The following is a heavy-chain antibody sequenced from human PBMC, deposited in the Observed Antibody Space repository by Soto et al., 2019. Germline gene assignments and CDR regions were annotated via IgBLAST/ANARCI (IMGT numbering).Heavy chain of an antibody. CDR2: IYYAGDT. J-gene: IGHJ4*02. Sequence: SETLSLTCTVSGGSISSSSYYWGWIRQSPGKGLEWIGSIYYAGDTQYNPSLKSRVTLSVGRSNNQFSLKVTSVTAADTAVYNCARQDATMGYCAFWRGFPVDHWGQGTLVTVSS. CDR3: ARQDATMGYCAFWRGFPVDH. D-gene: IGHD3-3*01. V-gene: IGHV4-39*01. CDR1: GGSISSSSYY.